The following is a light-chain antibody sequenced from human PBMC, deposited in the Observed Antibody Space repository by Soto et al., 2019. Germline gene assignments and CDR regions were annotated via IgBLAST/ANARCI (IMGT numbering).Light chain of an antibody. Sequence: DSQMTHSPSTPSASLGDTVTVTCRASQSVSGWLAWYQQKPGEAPKLLIYAASSLQSGVPSRFSGSGSGTDFTLTISSLQPEDFATYYCQQSYSTPPTLGQGPKVDI. CDR2: AAS. V-gene: IGKV1-39*01. CDR1: QSVSGW. CDR3: QQSYSTPPT. J-gene: IGKJ1*01.